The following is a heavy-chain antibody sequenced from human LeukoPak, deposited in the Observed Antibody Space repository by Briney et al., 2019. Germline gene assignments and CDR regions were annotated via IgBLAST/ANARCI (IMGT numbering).Heavy chain of an antibody. V-gene: IGHV3-23*01. CDR1: GFTLSSYA. J-gene: IGHJ4*02. Sequence: PGGSLRLSCAASGFTLSSYAMSRVRQAPGRGLEWVSGISGSGGSTYYADSVRGRFTISRDNFQNTLYLQMNSLRAEDTAVYYCATAWNGWYFDYWGQGTLVTVSS. D-gene: IGHD1-1*01. CDR3: ATAWNGWYFDY. CDR2: ISGSGGST.